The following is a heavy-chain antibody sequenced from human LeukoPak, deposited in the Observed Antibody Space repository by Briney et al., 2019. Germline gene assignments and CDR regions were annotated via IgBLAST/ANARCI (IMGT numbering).Heavy chain of an antibody. CDR2: IFYSGIA. J-gene: IGHJ4*02. D-gene: IGHD4-17*01. Sequence: PSETLSLTCTVSGRSISSSSYYWCWIPQPPGKGLEWMGSIFYSGIAYYNPSLKSRVTISIDTSKNQFSLKLNSVTAADTAVYYCAKQSATSSVNDYWGQGTLVTVSS. V-gene: IGHV4-39*01. CDR1: GRSISSSSYY. CDR3: AKQSATSSVNDY.